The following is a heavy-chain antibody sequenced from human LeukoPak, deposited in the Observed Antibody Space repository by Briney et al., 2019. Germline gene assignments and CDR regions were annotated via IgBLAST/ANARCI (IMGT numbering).Heavy chain of an antibody. CDR2: ISWNSGTI. V-gene: IGHV3-9*01. D-gene: IGHD6-19*01. J-gene: IGHJ3*02. CDR3: AKEYTSGWRAFDI. CDR1: GFTFEDHA. Sequence: GGSLRLSCAASGFTFEDHAMHWVRQVPGKGLEWVSGISWNSGTIEYADSVRGRFTISRDNAKKSLYLQMNSLRAEDTAVYYCAKEYTSGWRAFDIWGQGTMVTVSS.